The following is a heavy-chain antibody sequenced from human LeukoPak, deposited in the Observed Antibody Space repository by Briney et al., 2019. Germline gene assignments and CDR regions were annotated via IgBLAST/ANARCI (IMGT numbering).Heavy chain of an antibody. V-gene: IGHV1-18*01. CDR2: ISAYNDNT. J-gene: IGHJ4*02. D-gene: IGHD6-19*01. CDR3: ARDLTQWLVRVPGY. CDR1: GYIFTNYG. Sequence: ASVKVSCKASGYIFTNYGISWVRQAPGQGLEWMGWISAYNDNTNFAQKLQGRVTMTTDTSTSTAYMELRSLRSDDTAVYYCARDLTQWLVRVPGYWGQGTLVTVSS.